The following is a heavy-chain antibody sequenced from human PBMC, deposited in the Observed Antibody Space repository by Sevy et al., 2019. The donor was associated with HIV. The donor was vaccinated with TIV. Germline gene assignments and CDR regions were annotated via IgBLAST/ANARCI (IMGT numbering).Heavy chain of an antibody. J-gene: IGHJ3*02. CDR2: INHSGST. Sequence: SETLSLTCAVYGGSFSGYYWSWIRQPPGKGLEWIGEINHSGSTNYNPSLKSRVTISGDTSKNQFSLKLSSVTAADTAVYFCARHCSGTSCSHAFDIWGQRTMVTVSS. CDR3: ARHCSGTSCSHAFDI. V-gene: IGHV4-34*01. D-gene: IGHD2-2*01. CDR1: GGSFSGYY.